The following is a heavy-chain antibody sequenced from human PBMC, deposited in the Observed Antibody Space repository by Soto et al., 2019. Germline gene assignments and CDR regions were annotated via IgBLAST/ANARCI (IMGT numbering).Heavy chain of an antibody. V-gene: IGHV3-7*04. D-gene: IGHD2-15*01. J-gene: IGHJ6*03. CDR1: GFTFSSYW. CDR3: ARVVVVAATVDYYYYYMDV. Sequence: GGSLRLSCAASGFTFSSYWMSWVRQAPGKGLEWVANIKQDGSEKYYVDSVKGRFTISRDNAKNSLYLQMNSLRAEDTAVYYCARVVVVAATVDYYYYYMDVWGKGTTVTVSS. CDR2: IKQDGSEK.